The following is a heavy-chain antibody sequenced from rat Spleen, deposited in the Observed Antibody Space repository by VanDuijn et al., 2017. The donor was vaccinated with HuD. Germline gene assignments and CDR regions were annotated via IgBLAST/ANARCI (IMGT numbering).Heavy chain of an antibody. CDR2: ISYDGGST. CDR1: GFTFSDYY. Sequence: EVQLVESDGGLVQPGRSLKLSCAASGFTFSDYYMAWVRQAPTKGLEWVATISYDGGSTYYRDSVKGRFTISRDNARSTLYLQMDSLGSGDTATYYCARPPYNNYFDYWGQGVMVTVSS. D-gene: IGHD1-10*01. CDR3: ARPPYNNYFDY. V-gene: IGHV5-29*01. J-gene: IGHJ2*01.